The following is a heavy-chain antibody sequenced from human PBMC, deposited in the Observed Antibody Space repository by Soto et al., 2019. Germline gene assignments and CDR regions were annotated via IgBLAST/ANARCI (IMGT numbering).Heavy chain of an antibody. CDR3: ARVSEQIPRVADY. J-gene: IGHJ4*02. Sequence: QVQQQESGPGLVKPSQTLSLTCPVSGGSIIGGDYYWSWIRQTLGKGLEWIRYIYSSGSTYYNPSLKSRVTLSVDTSKNQFILKLSDVTAADTAVYYCARVSEQIPRVADYWGQGTLVTVST. CDR2: IYSSGST. CDR1: GGSIIGGDYY. D-gene: IGHD6-13*01. V-gene: IGHV4-30-4*01.